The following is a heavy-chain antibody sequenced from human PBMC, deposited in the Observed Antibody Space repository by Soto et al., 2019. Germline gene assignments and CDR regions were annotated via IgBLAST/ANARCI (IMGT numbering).Heavy chain of an antibody. Sequence: SETLSLTCAVYGGSFSGYYWSWIRQPPGKGLEWIGEINHSGSTNYNPSLKSRVTISVDTSKNQFSLKLSSVTAADTAVYYCAREGPPYYYDSSGYCDGYYYGMDVWGQGTTVTVSS. CDR3: AREGPPYYYDSSGYCDGYYYGMDV. J-gene: IGHJ6*02. CDR1: GGSFSGYY. V-gene: IGHV4-34*01. CDR2: INHSGST. D-gene: IGHD3-22*01.